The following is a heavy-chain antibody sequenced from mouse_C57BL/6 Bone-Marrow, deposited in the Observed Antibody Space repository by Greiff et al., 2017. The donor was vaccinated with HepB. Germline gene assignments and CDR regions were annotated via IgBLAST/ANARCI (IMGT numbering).Heavy chain of an antibody. J-gene: IGHJ4*01. D-gene: IGHD2-4*01. CDR3: TRGFYYDYGGDY. V-gene: IGHV5-9-1*02. Sequence: EVKVVESGEGLVKPGGSLKLSCAASGFTFSSYAMSWVRQTPEKRLEWVAYISSGGDYIYYADTVKGRFTISRDNARNTLYLQMSSLKSEDTAMYYCTRGFYYDYGGDYWGQGTSVTVSS. CDR2: ISSGGDYI. CDR1: GFTFSSYA.